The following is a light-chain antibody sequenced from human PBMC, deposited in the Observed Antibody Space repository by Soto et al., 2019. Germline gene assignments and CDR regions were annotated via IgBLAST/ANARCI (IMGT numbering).Light chain of an antibody. CDR3: QQLNNFPRT. CDR2: GAS. Sequence: DIQLTQSPSFLSASVGDRVTITCRASQGISSYLAWYQQRPGKAPKLLMYGASTLQSGVPSRFSGSASGTTFTLTIHNLQTEDFATYYCQQLNNFPRTFGQGTKVE. CDR1: QGISSY. V-gene: IGKV1-9*01. J-gene: IGKJ1*01.